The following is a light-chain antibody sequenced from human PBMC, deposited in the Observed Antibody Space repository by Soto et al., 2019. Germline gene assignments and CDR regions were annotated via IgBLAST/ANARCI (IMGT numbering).Light chain of an antibody. V-gene: IGLV2-14*01. Sequence: QSALTQPASVSGSPGQSITISCTGTSSDVGGYNYVSWYQQHPGKAPKLMIYDVSNWPSGVSNRFSGSKSGNTASLTISGLQAEDEADYYCSSYTSSSSRVFGGGTQLTVL. J-gene: IGLJ2*01. CDR2: DVS. CDR3: SSYTSSSSRV. CDR1: SSDVGGYNY.